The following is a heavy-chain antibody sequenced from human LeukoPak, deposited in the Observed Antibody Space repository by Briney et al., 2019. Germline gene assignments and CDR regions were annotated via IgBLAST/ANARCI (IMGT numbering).Heavy chain of an antibody. Sequence: PGGSLRLSCAASGFTFSSYEMNWVRQAPGKGLEWVAVIWYDGSNKYYADSVKGRFTISRDNSKNTLYLQMNSLRAEDTAVYYCAKDLLGYCSGGSCPSGYWGQGTLVTVSS. J-gene: IGHJ4*02. CDR1: GFTFSSYE. D-gene: IGHD2-15*01. CDR3: AKDLLGYCSGGSCPSGY. CDR2: IWYDGSNK. V-gene: IGHV3-33*06.